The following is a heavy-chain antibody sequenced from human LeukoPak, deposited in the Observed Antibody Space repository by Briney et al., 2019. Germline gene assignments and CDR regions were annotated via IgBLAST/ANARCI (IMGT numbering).Heavy chain of an antibody. CDR3: ATRPLEYCRSTSCPSRWFDP. CDR1: GGTFSSYA. D-gene: IGHD2-2*01. CDR2: IIPIFGTA. V-gene: IGHV1-69*01. Sequence: SVKVSCTASGGTFSSYAISWVRQAPGQGLEWMGGIIPIFGTADYTQTFQGRVTITADESTSTAYMELRTLRAEYAAVYYCATRPLEYCRSTSCPSRWFDPWGQGTLVTVFS. J-gene: IGHJ5*02.